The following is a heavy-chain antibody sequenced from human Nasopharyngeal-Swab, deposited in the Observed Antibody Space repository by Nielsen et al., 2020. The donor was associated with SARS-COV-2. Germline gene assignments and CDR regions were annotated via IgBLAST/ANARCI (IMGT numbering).Heavy chain of an antibody. CDR1: GYTLTGIS. J-gene: IGHJ6*02. Sequence: ASVKVFCKVSGYTLTGISMHWGRQAPGKRLEGMGGFDPEDGETIYAQKFQGRVTMTEDTSTDTAYMELSSLRSEDTAVYYCATGVIAARLLYYYGMDVWGQGTTVTVSS. V-gene: IGHV1-24*01. D-gene: IGHD6-6*01. CDR3: ATGVIAARLLYYYGMDV. CDR2: FDPEDGET.